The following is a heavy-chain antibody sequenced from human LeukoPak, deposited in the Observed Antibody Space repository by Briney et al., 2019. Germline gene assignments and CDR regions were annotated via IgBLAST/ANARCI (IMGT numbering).Heavy chain of an antibody. Sequence: GGSLRLSCAASGFIFSHYGMNWVRQAPGKGLEWVAVISYGGSNKYYADSVKGRFTISRDNSKNTLYLQMNSLRAEDTAVYYCAKLTYGDYPFDYWGQGTLVTVSS. CDR2: ISYGGSNK. V-gene: IGHV3-30*18. J-gene: IGHJ4*02. CDR3: AKLTYGDYPFDY. CDR1: GFIFSHYG. D-gene: IGHD4-17*01.